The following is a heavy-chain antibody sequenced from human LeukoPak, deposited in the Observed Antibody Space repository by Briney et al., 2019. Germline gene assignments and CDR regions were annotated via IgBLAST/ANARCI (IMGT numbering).Heavy chain of an antibody. CDR3: TRYYYDSSGYYSEDGFDY. Sequence: ASVKVSCKASGYTFTSYGISWVRQAPGQGLEWMGWISAYNGNTNYAQKLQGRVTMTTDTSTSTAYMELRSLRSDDTAVYYCTRYYYDSSGYYSEDGFDYWGQGTLVTVSS. CDR1: GYTFTSYG. D-gene: IGHD3-22*01. J-gene: IGHJ4*02. V-gene: IGHV1-18*01. CDR2: ISAYNGNT.